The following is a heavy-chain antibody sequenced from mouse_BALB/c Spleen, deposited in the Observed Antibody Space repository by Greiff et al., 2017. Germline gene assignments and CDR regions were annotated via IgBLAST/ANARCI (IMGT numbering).Heavy chain of an antibody. Sequence: QVQLQQSGAELAKPGASVKMSCKASGYTFTSYWLPWVKQRPGQGLEWIGYINPSTGYTEYNQKFKDKATLTADKSSSTAYMQLSSLTSEDSAVYDCERQAARATYYAMDYWGQGTSVTVSS. D-gene: IGHD3-1*01. V-gene: IGHV1-7*01. CDR1: GYTFTSYW. CDR2: INPSTGYT. J-gene: IGHJ4*01. CDR3: ERQAARATYYAMDY.